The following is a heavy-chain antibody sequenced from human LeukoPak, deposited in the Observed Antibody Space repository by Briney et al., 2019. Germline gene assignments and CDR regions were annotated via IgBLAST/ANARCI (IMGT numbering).Heavy chain of an antibody. J-gene: IGHJ4*02. CDR1: GGSISSGDYY. CDR3: ATHSSSYSYFDY. D-gene: IGHD3-22*01. V-gene: IGHV4-30-4*01. CDR2: IYYSGST. Sequence: PSETLSLTCTVSGGSISSGDYYWSWIRQPPGKGLEWIGYIYYSGSTYYNPSLKCRITMSVDTSKNQFSLKLSSVTAADTAVYYCATHSSSYSYFDYWGQGTLVTVSS.